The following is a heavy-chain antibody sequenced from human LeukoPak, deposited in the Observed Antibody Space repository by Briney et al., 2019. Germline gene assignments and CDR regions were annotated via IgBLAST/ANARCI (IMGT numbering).Heavy chain of an antibody. V-gene: IGHV3-11*01. CDR2: ISRRGTTI. Sequence: GGSLRLSWAASGFTFSDYYMSWIRQAPGKGLEWVSYISRRGTTIYYADSVKGRFTISRDNAKNSLYLQMNSLRAEDTAVYYCARDYYDSSGCIDSWGQGTLVTVSS. CDR3: ARDYYDSSGCIDS. J-gene: IGHJ4*02. CDR1: GFTFSDYY. D-gene: IGHD3-22*01.